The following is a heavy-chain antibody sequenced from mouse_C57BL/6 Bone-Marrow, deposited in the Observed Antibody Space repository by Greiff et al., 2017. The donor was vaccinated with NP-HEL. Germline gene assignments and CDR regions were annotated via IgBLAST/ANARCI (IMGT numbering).Heavy chain of an antibody. CDR3: ARPLYGRGSYYAMDY. Sequence: EVKLVESGGDLVKPGGSLKLSCAASGFTFSSYGMSWVRQTPDKRLEWVATISSGGSYTYYPDSVKGRFTISRDNAKNTLYLQMSSLKSEYTAMYYCARPLYGRGSYYAMDYWGQGTSVTVSS. CDR1: GFTFSSYG. D-gene: IGHD1-1*02. V-gene: IGHV5-6*02. CDR2: ISSGGSYT. J-gene: IGHJ4*01.